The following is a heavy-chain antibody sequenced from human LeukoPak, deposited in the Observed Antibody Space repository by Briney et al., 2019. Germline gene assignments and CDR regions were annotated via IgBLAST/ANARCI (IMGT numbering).Heavy chain of an antibody. D-gene: IGHD6-19*01. CDR1: RGSISSYY. Sequence: PSETLSLTCTVSRGSISSYYWTWIRQPPGKGLEWIGYIYYSGSTTYNPSLKSRVTISADTSKNQFFLNLNSVTASDTAVYYCVGEVAGGFRFDYWGQGTLVTVST. CDR2: IYYSGST. J-gene: IGHJ4*02. CDR3: VGEVAGGFRFDY. V-gene: IGHV4-59*08.